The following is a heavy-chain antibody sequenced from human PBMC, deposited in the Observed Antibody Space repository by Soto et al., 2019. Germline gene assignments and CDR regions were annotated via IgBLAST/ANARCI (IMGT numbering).Heavy chain of an antibody. CDR1: GGSISSGGYY. CDR3: ASAWGRDGCFDY. Sequence: QVQLQESGPGLVKPSQTLSLICTVSGGSISSGGYYWSWIRQHPGKGLERIGYIYYSGSTYYNPYLTSRVPITVXXSKKQFSLKLTSVTAADTAVFYCASAWGRDGCFDYWGQGTLVTVSS. V-gene: IGHV4-31*03. J-gene: IGHJ4*02. CDR2: IYYSGST. D-gene: IGHD3-16*01.